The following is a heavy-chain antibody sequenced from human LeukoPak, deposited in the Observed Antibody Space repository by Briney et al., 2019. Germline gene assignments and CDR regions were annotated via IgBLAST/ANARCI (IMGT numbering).Heavy chain of an antibody. Sequence: SGGSLRLSCAASGFTFSSYGMHWVRQAPGKGLEWVAVISYDGSNKYYADSVKGRFTISRDNSKNTLYLQMNSLRAEDTAVYYCAKEFNYYGSLPMDVWGQGTTVTVSS. CDR2: ISYDGSNK. D-gene: IGHD3-10*01. CDR3: AKEFNYYGSLPMDV. J-gene: IGHJ6*02. CDR1: GFTFSSYG. V-gene: IGHV3-30*18.